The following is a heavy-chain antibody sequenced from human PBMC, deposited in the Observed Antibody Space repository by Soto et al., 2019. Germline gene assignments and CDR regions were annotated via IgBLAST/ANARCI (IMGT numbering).Heavy chain of an antibody. CDR1: GFTFSSYA. V-gene: IGHV3-23*01. Sequence: LRLSCAASGFTFSSYAMSWVRQAPGKGLEWVSAISGSGGSTYYADSVKGRFTISRDNSKNTLYLQMNSLRAEDTAVYYCAKDGTVQWLPNYFDYWGQGTLVTVS. D-gene: IGHD6-19*01. J-gene: IGHJ4*02. CDR3: AKDGTVQWLPNYFDY. CDR2: ISGSGGST.